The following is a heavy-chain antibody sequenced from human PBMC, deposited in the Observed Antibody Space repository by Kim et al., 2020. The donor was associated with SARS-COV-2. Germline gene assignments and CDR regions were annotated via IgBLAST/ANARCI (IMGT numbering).Heavy chain of an antibody. CDR1: GFTFSSYA. V-gene: IGHV3-23*01. D-gene: IGHD3-10*01. Sequence: GGSLRLSCAASGFTFSSYAMSWVRQAPGKGLEWVSAISGSGGSTYYADSVKGRFTISRDNSKNTLYLQMNSLRAEDTAVYYCAKEGIVLENTVGITMVRGAVWDWGQGTLVTVSS. CDR3: AKEGIVLENTVGITMVRGAVWD. J-gene: IGHJ4*02. CDR2: ISGSGGST.